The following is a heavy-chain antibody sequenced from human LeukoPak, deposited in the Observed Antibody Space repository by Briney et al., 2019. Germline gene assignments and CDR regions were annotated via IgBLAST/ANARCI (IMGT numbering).Heavy chain of an antibody. V-gene: IGHV3-48*03. D-gene: IGHD5-12*01. CDR2: ISSSGTTT. CDR1: GFTFSSYE. CDR3: ARLLVATPGVDP. J-gene: IGHJ5*02. Sequence: GGSLRLSCAASGFTFSSYEMHWVRQAPGKGLEWIADISSSGTTTYYADSVKGRFTISRDNAKNSLYLQMDSLRAEDTAVYYCARLLVATPGVDPWVQGTLVTVCS.